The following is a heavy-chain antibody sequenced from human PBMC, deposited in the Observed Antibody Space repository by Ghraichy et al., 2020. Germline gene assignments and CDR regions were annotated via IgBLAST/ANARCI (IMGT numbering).Heavy chain of an antibody. V-gene: IGHV4-34*01. Sequence: SETLSLTCAVYGGSFSGYYWSWIRQPPGKGLEWIVEINHSGSTNYNPSLKSRVTISVDTSKNQFSLKLSSVTAADTAVYYCARASPVAGRRSFDYWGQGTLVTVSS. J-gene: IGHJ4*02. CDR1: GGSFSGYY. CDR2: INHSGST. D-gene: IGHD6-19*01. CDR3: ARASPVAGRRSFDY.